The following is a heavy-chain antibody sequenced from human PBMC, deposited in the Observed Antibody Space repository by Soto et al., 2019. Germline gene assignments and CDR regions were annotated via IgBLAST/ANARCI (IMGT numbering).Heavy chain of an antibody. CDR3: AAPIAVAGTRYFQH. D-gene: IGHD6-19*01. V-gene: IGHV4-39*01. J-gene: IGHJ1*01. Sequence: PSETLSLTCSVSGGSIGSDNYYWGWIRQPPGKGLEWIGNIYYTGRTQYNPSLKSRVTISVDTSKNQFSLKLSSVTAADTAVYYCAAPIAVAGTRYFQHSCPGPLVTV. CDR2: IYYTGRT. CDR1: GGSIGSDNYY.